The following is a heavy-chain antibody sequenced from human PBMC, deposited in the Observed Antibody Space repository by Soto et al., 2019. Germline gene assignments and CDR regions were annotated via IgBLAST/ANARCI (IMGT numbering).Heavy chain of an antibody. V-gene: IGHV3-21*01. J-gene: IGHJ4*02. D-gene: IGHD6-19*01. CDR1: GFTFSSYS. CDR3: ARVAVAGFHDY. CDR2: ISSSSGYI. Sequence: GGSLRLSCAASGFTFSSYSMNWVRQAPGKGLEWVSSISSSSGYIYYADSVKGRFTISRDNAKNSLYLQMNSLRAEDTAVYYCARVAVAGFHDYWRQGTLVTVSS.